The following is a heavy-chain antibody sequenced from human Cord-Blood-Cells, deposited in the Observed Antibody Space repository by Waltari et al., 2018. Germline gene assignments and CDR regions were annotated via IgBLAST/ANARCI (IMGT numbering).Heavy chain of an antibody. CDR1: GFTFVDYA. J-gene: IGHJ2*01. CDR2: ISWNSGSI. D-gene: IGHD6-13*01. V-gene: IGHV3-9*01. Sequence: EVQLVESGGGLVQPGRSLRLSCAASGFTFVDYAMPWVRQAPGKGLEWVSGISWNSGSIGYADSVKGRFTISRDNAKNSLYLQMNSLRAEDTALYYCAKAAAAVYWYFDLWGRGTLVTVSS. CDR3: AKAAAAVYWYFDL.